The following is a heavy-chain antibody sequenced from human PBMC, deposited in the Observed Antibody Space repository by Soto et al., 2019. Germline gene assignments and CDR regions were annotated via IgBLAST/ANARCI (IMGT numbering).Heavy chain of an antibody. J-gene: IGHJ3*02. CDR3: AKEALRPYDAFDI. CDR2: VDGSGYDT. CDR1: GFTFSSHA. V-gene: IGHV3-23*01. D-gene: IGHD4-17*01. Sequence: PGGSLRLSCAASGFTFSSHAMGWLRQAPGTGPEWVAFVDGSGYDTSYADSVKGRFTISRDNSKNTLYLQMNSLRAEDTAVYYCAKEALRPYDAFDIWGQGTMVTVSS.